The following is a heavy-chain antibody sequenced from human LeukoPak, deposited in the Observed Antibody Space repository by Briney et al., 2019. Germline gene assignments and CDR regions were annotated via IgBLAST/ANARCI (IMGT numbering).Heavy chain of an antibody. D-gene: IGHD6-19*01. CDR3: ATLAVAGVNWFDP. Sequence: ASVEVSCKASGYTFTCYYMHWVRQAPGQGLEWMGRINPNSGGTNYAQKFQGRVTMTRDTSISTAYMELSRLRSDDTAVYYCATLAVAGVNWFDPWGQGTLVTVSS. CDR2: INPNSGGT. V-gene: IGHV1-2*06. J-gene: IGHJ5*02. CDR1: GYTFTCYY.